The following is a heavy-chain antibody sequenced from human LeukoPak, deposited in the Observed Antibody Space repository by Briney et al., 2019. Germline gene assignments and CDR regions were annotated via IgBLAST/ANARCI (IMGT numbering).Heavy chain of an antibody. CDR1: GFTFSSYS. CDR3: AKSGLNRFDY. D-gene: IGHD2-15*01. V-gene: IGHV3-23*01. Sequence: GGSLRLSCAASGFTFSSYSMNWVRQAPGKGLEWVSTISGSGGRASTDYADSVKGRFTISRDNSKNTLYLQMNSLRVEDTAVYYCAKSGLNRFDYWGQGTLVTVSS. CDR2: ISGSGGRAST. J-gene: IGHJ4*02.